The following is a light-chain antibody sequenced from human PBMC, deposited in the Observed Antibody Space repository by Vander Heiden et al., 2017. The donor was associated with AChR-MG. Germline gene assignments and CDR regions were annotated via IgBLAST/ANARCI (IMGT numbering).Light chain of an antibody. J-gene: IGKJ2*01. V-gene: IGKV1-9*01. Sequence: IQLTQSPSSLSVSVGDRVTLTCRASQGISSYLAWYQQKPGKAPKLLIYAASTLQSGVPSRFSGSGSGTDFTLTISSLQPEDFATYYCQQLNSYPPYTFGQGTKLEIK. CDR2: AAS. CDR1: QGISSY. CDR3: QQLNSYPPYT.